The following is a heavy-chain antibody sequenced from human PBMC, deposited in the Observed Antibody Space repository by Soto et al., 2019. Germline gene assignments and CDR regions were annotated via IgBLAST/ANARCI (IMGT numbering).Heavy chain of an antibody. D-gene: IGHD4-17*01. Sequence: PGGSLRLSCAASGFTFSSSAMNWVRQAPGKGLEWVSVISGSDGTTYYADSVKGRFTISRDNSKNTLYLDMNSLRAEDTALYYCGERLNIDGDDYFDPWGQGTLVTVSS. J-gene: IGHJ5*02. CDR1: GFTFSSSA. CDR2: ISGSDGTT. V-gene: IGHV3-23*01. CDR3: GERLNIDGDDYFDP.